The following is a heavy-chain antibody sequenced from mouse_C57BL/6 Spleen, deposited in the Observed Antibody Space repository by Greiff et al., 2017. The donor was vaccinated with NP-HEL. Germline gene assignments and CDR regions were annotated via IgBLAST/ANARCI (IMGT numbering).Heavy chain of an antibody. CDR3: TITTANYFDY. CDR2: IRLKSDNYAT. V-gene: IGHV6-3*01. J-gene: IGHJ2*01. Sequence: EVKVEESGGGLVQPGGSMKLSCVASGFTFSNYWMNWVRQSPEKGLEWVAQIRLKSDNYATHYAESVKGRFTISRDDSKSSVYLQMNNLRAEDTGIYYCTITTANYFDYWGQGTTLTVSS. CDR1: GFTFSNYW. D-gene: IGHD1-1*01.